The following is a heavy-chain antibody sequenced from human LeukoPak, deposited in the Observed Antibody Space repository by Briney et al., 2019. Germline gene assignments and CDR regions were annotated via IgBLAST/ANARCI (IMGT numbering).Heavy chain of an antibody. CDR2: INWNGGST. V-gene: IGHV3-20*04. Sequence: GGSLRLSCAASRFTFDDYGMSWVRHAPGKGLEWVSGINWNGGSTVYADSVKGRFTISRDNAKNSLYLQMNSLRAEDTAVYYCARGWKTYYDFWSGHTPSGMDVWGKGTTVTVSS. CDR1: RFTFDDYG. J-gene: IGHJ6*03. D-gene: IGHD3-3*01. CDR3: ARGWKTYYDFWSGHTPSGMDV.